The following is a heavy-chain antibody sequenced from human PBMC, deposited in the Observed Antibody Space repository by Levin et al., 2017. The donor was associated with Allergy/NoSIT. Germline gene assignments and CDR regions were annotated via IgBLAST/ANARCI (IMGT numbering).Heavy chain of an antibody. Sequence: GGSLRLSCAASGFTFSSYSMSWVRQAPGKGLEWVSGIIGSGGSTYYADSVKGRFTISRDNSKSTLFLQMNSLRGEDTALYYCAKNGRDGRNYDYWGQGTLVTVSS. V-gene: IGHV3-23*01. D-gene: IGHD5-24*01. CDR3: AKNGRDGRNYDY. CDR2: IIGSGGST. CDR1: GFTFSSYS. J-gene: IGHJ4*02.